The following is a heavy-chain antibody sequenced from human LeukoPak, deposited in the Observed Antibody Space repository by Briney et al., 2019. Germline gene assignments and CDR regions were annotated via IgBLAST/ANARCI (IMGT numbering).Heavy chain of an antibody. CDR1: GFTFSDYY. CDR2: ISNSGTTI. Sequence: GGSLRLSCAASGFTFSDYYMSWIRQAPGKGLEWVSYISNSGTTIYYADSVKGRFTISRDNAKNSLYLQMNSLRTEDTAVYYCAKDWGQVPASISGHWGQGTLVTVSS. J-gene: IGHJ1*01. CDR3: AKDWGQVPASISGH. V-gene: IGHV3-11*04. D-gene: IGHD2-2*01.